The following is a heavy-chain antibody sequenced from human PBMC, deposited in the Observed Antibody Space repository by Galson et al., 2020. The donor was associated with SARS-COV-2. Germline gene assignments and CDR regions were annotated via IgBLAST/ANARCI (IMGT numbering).Heavy chain of an antibody. CDR2: INQIGST. Sequence: SETLSLTCAVYGGSFSGYYWSWIRQPPGKGLEWIGEINQIGSTSYNPSLMSRVTTSVDTSKKQISLRLNSVTAADTAMYYCARPIRGYSSGWYGAFDSWGQGTMVTVSS. CDR3: ARPIRGYSSGWYGAFDS. J-gene: IGHJ3*02. V-gene: IGHV4-34*01. CDR1: GGSFSGYY. D-gene: IGHD6-19*01.